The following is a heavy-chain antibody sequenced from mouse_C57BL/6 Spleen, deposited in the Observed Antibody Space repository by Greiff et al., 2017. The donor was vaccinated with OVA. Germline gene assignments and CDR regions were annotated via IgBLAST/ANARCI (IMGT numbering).Heavy chain of an antibody. V-gene: IGHV1-81*01. CDR2: IYPRSGNT. CDR3: ARGDYSNYNYAMDY. Sequence: QVQLKQSGAELARPGASVKLSCKASGYTFTSYGISWVKQRTGQGLEWIGEIYPRSGNTYYNEKFKGKATLTADKSSSTAYMELRSLTSEDSAVYFCARGDYSNYNYAMDYWGQGTSVTVSS. J-gene: IGHJ4*01. CDR1: GYTFTSYG. D-gene: IGHD2-5*01.